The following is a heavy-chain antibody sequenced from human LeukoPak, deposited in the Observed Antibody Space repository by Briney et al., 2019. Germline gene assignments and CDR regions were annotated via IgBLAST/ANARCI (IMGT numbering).Heavy chain of an antibody. CDR2: IRYDGSNK. V-gene: IGHV3-30*02. CDR1: GFTFSSYG. D-gene: IGHD5-12*01. J-gene: IGHJ4*02. Sequence: GGSLRLSCAASGFTFSSYGMHWVRQAPGKGLEWVAFIRYDGSNKYYADSVKGRFTISRDNSKNTLYLQMNSLRAEDTAVYYCAKGWGVATIWYFDYWGQGILVTVSS. CDR3: AKGWGVATIWYFDY.